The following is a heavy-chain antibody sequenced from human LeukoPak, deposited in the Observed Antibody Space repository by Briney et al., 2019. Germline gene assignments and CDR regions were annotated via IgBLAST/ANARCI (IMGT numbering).Heavy chain of an antibody. CDR3: ARRGSGSYVLDY. D-gene: IGHD3-10*01. Sequence: GASVKVSCKASGYTFTRYYMHWVRQAPGQGLEWMGIINPSDGVIDYAQKFQDRVTTTRDTSTSTVYMELSSLRSEDTAVYYCARRGSGSYVLDYWGQGTLVTVSS. V-gene: IGHV1-46*01. CDR1: GYTFTRYY. J-gene: IGHJ4*02. CDR2: INPSDGVI.